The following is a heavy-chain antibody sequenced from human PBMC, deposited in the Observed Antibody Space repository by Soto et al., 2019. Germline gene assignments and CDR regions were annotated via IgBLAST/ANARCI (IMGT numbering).Heavy chain of an antibody. CDR1: VYSFSSYW. J-gene: IGHJ6*02. CDR3: ARNKGYCSSISCYGMDV. D-gene: IGHD2-2*01. CDR2: IYPGDSDT. V-gene: IGHV5-51*01. Sequence: GESLKISCKGSVYSFSSYWIVWVRQMPGKGLEWMGTIYPGDSDTRYSPSFQGQVTISADKSISTAYLQWNSLKASDTAMYFCARNKGYCSSISCYGMDVWGQGAAVTVSS.